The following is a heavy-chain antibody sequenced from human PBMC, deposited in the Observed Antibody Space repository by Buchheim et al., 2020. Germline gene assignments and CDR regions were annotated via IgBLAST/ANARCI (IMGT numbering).Heavy chain of an antibody. J-gene: IGHJ5*02. CDR1: GGSISSSSYY. CDR2: IYYSGST. V-gene: IGHV4-39*01. Sequence: QLQLQESGPGLVKPSETLSLTCTVSGGSISSSSYYWGWIRQPPGKGLEWIGSIYYSGSTYYNPSLKSRVTISVDTSKNQFSLKLSSVTAADTAVYYCARLGRNYDILTGYSPSDWFDPWGQGTL. D-gene: IGHD3-9*01. CDR3: ARLGRNYDILTGYSPSDWFDP.